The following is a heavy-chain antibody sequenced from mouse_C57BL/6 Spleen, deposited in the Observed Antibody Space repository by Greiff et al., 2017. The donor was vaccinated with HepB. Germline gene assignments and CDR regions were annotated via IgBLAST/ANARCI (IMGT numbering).Heavy chain of an antibody. J-gene: IGHJ4*01. V-gene: IGHV8-8*01. D-gene: IGHD3-2*02. CDR1: GFSLSTFGMG. Sequence: QVTLKVSGPGILQPSQTLSLTCSFSGFSLSTFGMGVGWIRQPSGKGPEWLAHIWWDDDKYYNPALKSRLTISKDTSKNQVFLKIANVDTADTATYYCARMTAQATRYAMDYWGQGTSVTVSS. CDR3: ARMTAQATRYAMDY. CDR2: IWWDDDK.